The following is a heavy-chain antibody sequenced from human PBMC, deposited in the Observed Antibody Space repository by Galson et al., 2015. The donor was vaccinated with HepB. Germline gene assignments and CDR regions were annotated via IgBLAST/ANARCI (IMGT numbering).Heavy chain of an antibody. Sequence: SGYTFTSSYMHWVRQAPGQGLEWMGIINPSGGSTSYAQKFQGRVTMTRDTSTSTVYMELSSLRSEDTAVYYCAPVRVRGVPRGGDYGMDVWGQGTTVTVSS. V-gene: IGHV1-46*01. J-gene: IGHJ6*02. CDR2: INPSGGST. CDR1: GYTFTSSY. D-gene: IGHD3-10*01. CDR3: APVRVRGVPRGGDYGMDV.